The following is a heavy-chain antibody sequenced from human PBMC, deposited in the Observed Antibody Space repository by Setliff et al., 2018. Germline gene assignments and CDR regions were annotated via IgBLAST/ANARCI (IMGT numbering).Heavy chain of an antibody. D-gene: IGHD2-2*01. CDR2: INA. CDR1: GYTFTNYD. V-gene: IGHV1-18*01. CDR3: ARGPPDFVVVPAAAKFDY. Sequence: ASVKVSCKTSGYTFTNYDINWVRQAPGRGLEWMGWINAYAQKFRGRVTMTTDASTSTAYMELRSLRSDDTAVYYCARGPPDFVVVPAAAKFDYWGPGTLVTVSS. J-gene: IGHJ4*02.